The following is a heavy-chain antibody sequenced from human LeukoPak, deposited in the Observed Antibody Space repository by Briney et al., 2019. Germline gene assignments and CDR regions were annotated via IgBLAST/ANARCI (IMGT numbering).Heavy chain of an antibody. D-gene: IGHD6-13*01. CDR3: ARETYSSSWSAKFYYYYYMDV. Sequence: PGGSLRLSCAASGFTFSSYAMSWVRQAPGKGLEWVANIKQDGGDKYYVDSVKGRFTISRDNAKNSLYLQMNSVRAEDTAVYYCARETYSSSWSAKFYYYYYMDVWGKGTTVTVSS. CDR1: GFTFSSYA. J-gene: IGHJ6*03. CDR2: IKQDGGDK. V-gene: IGHV3-7*01.